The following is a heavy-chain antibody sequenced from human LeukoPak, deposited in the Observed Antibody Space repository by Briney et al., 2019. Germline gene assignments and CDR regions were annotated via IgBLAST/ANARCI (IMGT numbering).Heavy chain of an antibody. D-gene: IGHD1/OR15-1a*01. V-gene: IGHV1-2*02. CDR1: GYTFSVYS. CDR3: ARDRVGTNPNWFDP. Sequence: ASVKVSCKASGYTFSVYSMHWVRQAAGQGLEWMGWINPNSGGANYAQKFQGRVTLTRDTSISTAYMELSNLRSDDTAVYYCARDRVGTNPNWFDPWGQGTQVIVSS. CDR2: INPNSGGA. J-gene: IGHJ5*02.